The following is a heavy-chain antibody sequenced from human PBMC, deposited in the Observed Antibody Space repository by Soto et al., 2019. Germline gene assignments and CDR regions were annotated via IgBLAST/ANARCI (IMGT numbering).Heavy chain of an antibody. J-gene: IGHJ5*02. V-gene: IGHV4-34*01. CDR3: ARATKTRRISRIWFDP. Sequence: PSETLSLTCAVYGGSFSGYYWSWIRQPPGKGLEWIGEINHSGSTNYNPSLKSRVTISVDTSKNQFSLKLSSVTAADTAVYYCARATKTRRISRIWFDPWGQGTLVTVSS. CDR2: INHSGST. CDR1: GGSFSGYY.